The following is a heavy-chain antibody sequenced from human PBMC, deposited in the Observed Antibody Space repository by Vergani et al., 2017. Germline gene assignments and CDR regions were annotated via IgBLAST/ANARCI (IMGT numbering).Heavy chain of an antibody. CDR2: ISSSGSTI. CDR3: ARDGFGSGGEYYYYGMDV. D-gene: IGHD3-10*01. Sequence: EVQLVESGGGLVQPGGSLRLSCAASGFTFSSYEMNWVRQAPGKGLEWVSYISSSGSTIYYADSVKGRFTISRDNAKNSLYLQMNSLSAEDTAVYYCARDGFGSGGEYYYYGMDVWGQGTTVTVSS. V-gene: IGHV3-48*03. J-gene: IGHJ6*02. CDR1: GFTFSSYE.